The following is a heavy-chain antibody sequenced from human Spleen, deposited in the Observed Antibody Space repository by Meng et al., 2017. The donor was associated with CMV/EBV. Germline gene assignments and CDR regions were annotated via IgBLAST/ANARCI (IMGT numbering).Heavy chain of an antibody. Sequence: GESLKISCKGSGYSFTSYWIGWVRQMPGKGLEWMGIIYPGDSDTRYSPSFQGQVTISADTSVSTAYLQWSSLQASDSAMYYCARGGYCSRSSCSHGAFDIWGQGTMVTVS. CDR3: ARGGYCSRSSCSHGAFDI. V-gene: IGHV5-51*01. CDR2: IYPGDSDT. J-gene: IGHJ3*02. CDR1: GYSFTSYW. D-gene: IGHD2-2*01.